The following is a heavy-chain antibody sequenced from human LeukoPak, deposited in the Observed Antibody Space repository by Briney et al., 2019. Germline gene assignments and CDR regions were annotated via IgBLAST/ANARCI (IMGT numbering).Heavy chain of an antibody. CDR1: GFTFSSYA. V-gene: IGHV3-23*01. Sequence: GGSLRLSCAASGFTFSSYAMSWVRQAPGKGLEWVSAISGHGDGTYYADSVKGRFTISRDNSKNTLYLQMNSLRAEDTAVYYCAKVERSDYYGSGGSAFDYWSQGTLVTVSS. J-gene: IGHJ4*02. CDR3: AKVERSDYYGSGGSAFDY. D-gene: IGHD3-10*01. CDR2: ISGHGDGT.